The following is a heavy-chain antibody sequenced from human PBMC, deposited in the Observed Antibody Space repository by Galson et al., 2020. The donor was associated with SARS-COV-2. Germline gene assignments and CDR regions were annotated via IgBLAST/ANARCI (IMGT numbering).Heavy chain of an antibody. D-gene: IGHD6-13*01. Sequence: QLGESLKISCRASGFTFSSSAMHWVRQAPGKGLEWVAIISYDGTKRYNLDSVKGRFTISRDNSKNTLYLQMDSLTTEDTAVYYCARETVDYTSSWYDHWGQGTLVTVSS. CDR2: ISYDGTKR. V-gene: IGHV3-30*04. J-gene: IGHJ5*02. CDR1: GFTFSSSA. CDR3: ARETVDYTSSWYDH.